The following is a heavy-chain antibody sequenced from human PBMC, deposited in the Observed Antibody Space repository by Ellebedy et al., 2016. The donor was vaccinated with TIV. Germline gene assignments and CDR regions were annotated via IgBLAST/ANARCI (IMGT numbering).Heavy chain of an antibody. CDR2: INPNSGAT. Sequence: ASVKVSXXASGYTFTGYYMHWVRQAPGQGLEGMGWINPNSGATNYAQKFQGRVTMTRDTSIDTAYMELSRLNSDDTAVYYCARASYYGSGHPFDPWGQGTLVTVSS. CDR3: ARASYYGSGHPFDP. D-gene: IGHD3-10*01. J-gene: IGHJ5*02. V-gene: IGHV1-2*02. CDR1: GYTFTGYY.